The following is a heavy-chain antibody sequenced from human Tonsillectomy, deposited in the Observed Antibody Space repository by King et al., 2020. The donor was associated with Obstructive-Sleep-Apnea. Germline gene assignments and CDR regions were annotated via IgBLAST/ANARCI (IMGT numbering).Heavy chain of an antibody. J-gene: IGHJ5*02. CDR1: GYTFNTYG. Sequence: QLVQSGAEVKKPGASVKVSCKASGYTFNTYGISWVRQAPGQGLEWVGWISVYNGNTNYAQKFQGRVTMTTDTSQNTAYMERRGLGSDDTAVYYCARGGWFGELEYNWFDPWGQGTLVTVSS. V-gene: IGHV1-18*01. D-gene: IGHD3-10*01. CDR3: ARGGWFGELEYNWFDP. CDR2: ISVYNGNT.